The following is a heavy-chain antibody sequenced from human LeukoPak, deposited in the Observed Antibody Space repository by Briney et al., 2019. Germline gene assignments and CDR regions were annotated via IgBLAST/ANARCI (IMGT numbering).Heavy chain of an antibody. J-gene: IGHJ4*02. CDR1: GFTFSTYA. Sequence: PGGSLRLSCAASGFTFSTYAMSWVRQAPGKGLEWMAFISYDGSNKYYADSVKGRFTISRDNSKNTLYLQMNSLRAEDTAVYYCASLSSAGSGGFDYWGQGTLVTVSS. CDR3: ASLSSAGSGGFDY. V-gene: IGHV3-30-3*01. CDR2: ISYDGSNK. D-gene: IGHD3-22*01.